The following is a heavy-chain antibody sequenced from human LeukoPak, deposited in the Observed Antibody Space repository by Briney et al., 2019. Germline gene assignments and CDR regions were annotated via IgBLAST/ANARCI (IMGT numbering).Heavy chain of an antibody. CDR1: GYTFSDYY. CDR3: ARELGGAGSYFFPYYGMDV. J-gene: IGHJ6*02. D-gene: IGHD3-10*01. CDR2: ISGYNGNT. Sequence: ASVKVSCKASGYTFSDYYIQWVRQAPGQGLEWMGWISGYNGNTNYAQNLQGRVTMTRDTSTSTAYMELRSLRSDDTAVYYCARELGGAGSYFFPYYGMDVWGQGTTVTVSS. V-gene: IGHV1-18*04.